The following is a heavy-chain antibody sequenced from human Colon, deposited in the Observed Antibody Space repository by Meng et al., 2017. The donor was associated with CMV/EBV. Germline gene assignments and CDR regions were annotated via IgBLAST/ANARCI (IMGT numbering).Heavy chain of an antibody. CDR3: AKDRAYCGSFSCSPNYLDG. J-gene: IGHJ4*02. D-gene: IGHD2-21*01. V-gene: IGHV3-23*01. CDR2: INGVGDTT. Sequence: GGSLRLSCAASGFTFNRNSMSWVRQAPGKGLEWVSGINGVGDTTYYADSVKGRFTISRDNSKNTLYLRMIDLRAEDTAMYYCAKDRAYCGSFSCSPNYLDGWGQGNLVTVSS. CDR1: GFTFNRNS.